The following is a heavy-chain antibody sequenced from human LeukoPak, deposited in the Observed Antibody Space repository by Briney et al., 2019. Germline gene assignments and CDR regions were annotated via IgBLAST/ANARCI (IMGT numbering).Heavy chain of an antibody. CDR2: INPNSGGT. CDR3: ARDLAPSYCSSTSCYRGGSDY. V-gene: IGHV1-2*02. J-gene: IGHJ4*02. CDR1: GYTFTGHY. D-gene: IGHD2-2*01. Sequence: GASVKVSCKASGYTFTGHYMHWVRQAPGQGLEWMGWINPNSGGTNYAQKFQGRVTMTRDTSISTAYMELSRLRSDDTAVYYCARDLAPSYCSSTSCYRGGSDYWGQGTLVTVSS.